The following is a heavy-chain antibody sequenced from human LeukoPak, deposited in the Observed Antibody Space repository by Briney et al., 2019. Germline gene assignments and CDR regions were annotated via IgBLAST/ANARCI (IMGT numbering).Heavy chain of an antibody. CDR3: ARRRYYDGSGYLE. J-gene: IGHJ1*01. V-gene: IGHV4-39*01. Sequence: SETLSLTCSVSGDSVSRSDSYWDWIRQPPGKGVEWIGTIYYSGRTYYSPSLKSRVTMSVDPTNNQFPLNLRSVTAADTAVYYCARRRYYDGSGYLEWGQGTLLSVSS. CDR2: IYYSGRT. D-gene: IGHD3-22*01. CDR1: GDSVSRSDSY.